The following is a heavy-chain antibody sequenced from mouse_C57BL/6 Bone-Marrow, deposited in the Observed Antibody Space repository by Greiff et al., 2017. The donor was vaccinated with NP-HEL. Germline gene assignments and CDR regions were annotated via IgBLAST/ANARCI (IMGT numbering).Heavy chain of an antibody. D-gene: IGHD1-1*01. CDR3: AREAYGDYGSSYFDY. CDR2: IYPGSGNT. V-gene: IGHV1-66*01. CDR1: GYSFTSYY. J-gene: IGHJ2*01. Sequence: QVQLQQSGPELVKPGASVKISCKASGYSFTSYYIHWVKQRPGQGLEWIGWIYPGSGNTKYNEKFKGKATLTVDTSSSTAYMQLSSLTSEDSAVYYCAREAYGDYGSSYFDYWGQGTTLTVSS.